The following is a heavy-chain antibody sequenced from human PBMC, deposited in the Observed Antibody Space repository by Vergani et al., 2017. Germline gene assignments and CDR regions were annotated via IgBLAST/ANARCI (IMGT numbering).Heavy chain of an antibody. Sequence: QVQLQESGPGLVKPSQTLSLTCTVSGGSISSGSYYWSWIRQPAGKGLEWIGRIYTSGSTNYNPSLKSRVTISVDTSKNQFSLKLSSVTAADTAVYYCARDKARXAVTKYYDYYGMDVWGQGTTVTVSS. D-gene: IGHD4-11*01. CDR2: IYTSGST. V-gene: IGHV4-61*02. J-gene: IGHJ6*02. CDR3: ARDKARXAVTKYYDYYGMDV. CDR1: GGSISSGSYY.